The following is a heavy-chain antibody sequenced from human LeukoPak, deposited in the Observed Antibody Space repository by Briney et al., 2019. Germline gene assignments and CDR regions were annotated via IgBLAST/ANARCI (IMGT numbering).Heavy chain of an antibody. D-gene: IGHD3-3*01. V-gene: IGHV3-23*01. CDR2: ISGSGGST. J-gene: IGHJ4*02. CDR1: GFTFSSYA. Sequence: PGGSLRLSCAAPGFTFSSYAMSWVRQAPGKGLEWVSAISGSGGSTYYADSVKGRFTISRDNSKNTLYLQVNSLRAEDTAVYYCAKDRETRITIFGVVIVSFDYWGQGTLVTVSS. CDR3: AKDRETRITIFGVVIVSFDY.